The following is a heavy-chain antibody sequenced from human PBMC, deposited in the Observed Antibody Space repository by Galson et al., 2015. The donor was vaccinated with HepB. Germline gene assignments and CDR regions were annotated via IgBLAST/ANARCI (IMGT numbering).Heavy chain of an antibody. V-gene: IGHV4-39*01. D-gene: IGHD2-2*01. Sequence: SLTCTVSGGSISISSYYWAWLRQPPGKGLEWIGGIYYSGSTYNNPSLKSRVTISVDTSKNQFSLRLTSVTAADTAVYYCARLSSRSPAWGYWGQGTLVTVSS. CDR2: IYYSGST. J-gene: IGHJ4*02. CDR3: ARLSSRSPAWGY. CDR1: GGSISISSYY.